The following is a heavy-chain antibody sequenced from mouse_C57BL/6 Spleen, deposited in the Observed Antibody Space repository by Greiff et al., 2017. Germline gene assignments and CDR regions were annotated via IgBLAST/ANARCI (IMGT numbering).Heavy chain of an antibody. J-gene: IGHJ4*01. Sequence: VKLMESGPELVKPGASVKLSCKASGYTFTSYDINWVKQRPGQGLEWIGWIYPRDGSTKYNEKFKGKATLTVDTSSSTAYMELHSLTSEDSAVYFCARSRDGYDDAMDYWGQGTSVTVSS. CDR1: GYTFTSYD. CDR2: IYPRDGST. V-gene: IGHV1-85*01. D-gene: IGHD2-2*01. CDR3: ARSRDGYDDAMDY.